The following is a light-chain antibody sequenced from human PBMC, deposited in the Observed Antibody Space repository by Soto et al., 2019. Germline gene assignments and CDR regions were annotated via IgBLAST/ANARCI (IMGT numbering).Light chain of an antibody. CDR1: SRDVGGYNY. V-gene: IGLV2-8*01. J-gene: IGLJ1*01. CDR2: EVS. CDR3: LSYADTAYV. Sequence: QSALTQPPSASGSPGQSVTISCAGTSRDVGGYNYVSWYQQYPGKVPKLTIYEVSERPSGVPDRVSGCKSGNTAFLTVSGLQAEDEAEYYCLSYADTAYVFGTGTKGTVL.